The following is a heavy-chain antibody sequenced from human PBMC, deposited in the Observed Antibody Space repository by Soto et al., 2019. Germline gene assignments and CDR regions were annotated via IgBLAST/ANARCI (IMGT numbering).Heavy chain of an antibody. CDR2: INIDGSGT. CDR1: GFTFSNYG. V-gene: IGHV3-74*03. D-gene: IGHD4-17*01. CDR3: ARDSYAPHV. J-gene: IGHJ6*02. Sequence: PGGSLRLSCAASGFTFSNYGMHWVRQAPGKGLVWVSRINIDGSGTTYADSVKGRFTISRDNAKNTVFLEMKNLIAEDTAVYYCARDSYAPHVWGPGTTVTVSS.